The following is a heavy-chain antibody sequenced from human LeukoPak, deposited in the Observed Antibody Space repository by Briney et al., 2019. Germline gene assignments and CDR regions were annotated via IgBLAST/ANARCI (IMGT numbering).Heavy chain of an antibody. V-gene: IGHV3-66*01. Sequence: GGSLRLSCAASGFSVSTNYMSWVRQAPGKGLEWVSLIYSGGSRHYADSVKDRFTMSRDPSKNILYLQMNSLRAEDTAVYFCASGPYTVSSYAHWGQGTLVTVSS. CDR1: GFSVSTNY. CDR3: ASGPYTVSSYAH. CDR2: IYSGGSR. J-gene: IGHJ4*02. D-gene: IGHD1-26*01.